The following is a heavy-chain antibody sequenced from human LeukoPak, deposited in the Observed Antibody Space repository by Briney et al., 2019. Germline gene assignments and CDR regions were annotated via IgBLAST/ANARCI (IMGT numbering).Heavy chain of an antibody. CDR2: ISSSSSYI. D-gene: IGHD1-26*01. V-gene: IGHV3-21*01. J-gene: IGHJ4*02. CDR3: ARANGVGATHFGY. Sequence: PGGSLRLSCAASGFTFSSYSMNWVRQAPGKGLEWVSSISSSSSYIYYADSVKGRFTISRDNAKNSLYLQMNSLRAEDTAVYYCARANGVGATHFGYWGQGTLVTVSS. CDR1: GFTFSSYS.